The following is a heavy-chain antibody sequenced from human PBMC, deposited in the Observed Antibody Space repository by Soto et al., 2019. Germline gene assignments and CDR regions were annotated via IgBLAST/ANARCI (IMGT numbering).Heavy chain of an antibody. J-gene: IGHJ4*02. CDR2: ISSEGSSQ. Sequence: GGSLRLSCAASGFTFSVYGMHWVRQAPGKGLEWVAVISSEGSSQHYADSVRGRFSISGDNAKNTVSLLMNSLRAEDTAVYYCAKTITTIGVSSFSGGSRGRRALLDYGRQGALVTVSS. CDR3: AKTITTIGVSSFSGGSRGRRALLDY. V-gene: IGHV3-30*18. D-gene: IGHD3-3*01. CDR1: GFTFSVYG.